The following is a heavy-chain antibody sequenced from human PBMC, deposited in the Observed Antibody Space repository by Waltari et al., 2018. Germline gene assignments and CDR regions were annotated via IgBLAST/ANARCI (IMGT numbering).Heavy chain of an antibody. CDR2: INPNIGGT. D-gene: IGHD3-10*01. Sequence: QVQLVQSGAEVKKPGASVKVSCKASGYTFTGYYMHWVRQAPGQGLEWMGWINPNIGGTNYAQKFQGRVTMTRDTSSSTAYMELSRLRSDDTAVYYCARDYYGSGSYLVYWGQGTLVTVSS. V-gene: IGHV1-2*02. CDR1: GYTFTGYY. J-gene: IGHJ4*02. CDR3: ARDYYGSGSYLVY.